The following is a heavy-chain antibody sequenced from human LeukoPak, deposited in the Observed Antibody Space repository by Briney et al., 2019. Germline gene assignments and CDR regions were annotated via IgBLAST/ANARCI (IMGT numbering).Heavy chain of an antibody. CDR2: IYYSGNT. CDR3: ARELRWFGSNDAFDI. CDR1: GGSINSYY. Sequence: SETLSLTCTVSGGSINSYYWSWIRQPPGKGLEWIGYIYYSGNTNYNPSLKSRVTISVDTSKNQFSLKLSSVTAADTAVYYCARELRWFGSNDAFDIWGQGTMVTVSS. J-gene: IGHJ3*02. D-gene: IGHD3-10*01. V-gene: IGHV4-59*01.